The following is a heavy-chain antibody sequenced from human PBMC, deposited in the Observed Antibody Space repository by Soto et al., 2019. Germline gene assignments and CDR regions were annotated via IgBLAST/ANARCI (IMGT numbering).Heavy chain of an antibody. CDR3: TRGASGYGNFAF. Sequence: EVQLVESGGGLVQPGGSLRLSCAASGFSFSTWMHWVRQAPGKGLVWVSRIKSDGSSITYADSVKGRFIISRDNAKNTVELQMTSLTAEDTAVYYCTRGASGYGNFAFWGQGVMVTVS. D-gene: IGHD5-12*01. CDR2: IKSDGSSI. CDR1: GFSFSTW. V-gene: IGHV3-74*01. J-gene: IGHJ4*02.